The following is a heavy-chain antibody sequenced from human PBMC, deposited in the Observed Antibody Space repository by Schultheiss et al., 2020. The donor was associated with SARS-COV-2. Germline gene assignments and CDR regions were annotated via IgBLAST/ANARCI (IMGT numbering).Heavy chain of an antibody. J-gene: IGHJ4*02. Sequence: SETLSLTCTVSGGSISSSSYYWGWIRQPPGKGLEWIGSIYYSGSTYYNPSLKSRVTISVDTSKNQFSLKLSSVTAADTAVYYCARITYCGGDCYPSDIDYWGQGTLVTVSS. V-gene: IGHV4-39*01. CDR2: IYYSGST. CDR1: GGSISSSSYY. CDR3: ARITYCGGDCYPSDIDY. D-gene: IGHD2-21*01.